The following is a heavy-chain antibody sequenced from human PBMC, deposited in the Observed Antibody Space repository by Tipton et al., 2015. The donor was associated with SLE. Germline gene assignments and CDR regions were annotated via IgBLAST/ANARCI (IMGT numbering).Heavy chain of an antibody. CDR2: IYTSGST. CDR3: ARASSGSDNWFDP. V-gene: IGHV4-61*02. J-gene: IGHJ5*02. Sequence: TLSLTCTVSGGSISSGSYYWSWIRQPAGKGLEWIGRIYTSGSTNYNPSLKSRVTISVDTSKNQFSLKLSSVTAADTAVYYCARASSGSDNWFDPWGQGTLVTVSS. D-gene: IGHD3-3*01. CDR1: GGSISSGSYY.